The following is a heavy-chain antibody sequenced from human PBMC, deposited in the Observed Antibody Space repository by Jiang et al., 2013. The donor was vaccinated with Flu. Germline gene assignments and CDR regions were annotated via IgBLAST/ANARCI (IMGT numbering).Heavy chain of an antibody. D-gene: IGHD3-22*01. CDR3: ARRGAQDLDSSGSFAFDI. V-gene: IGHV3-21*01. J-gene: IGHJ3*02. Sequence: QLLESGGGLVKPGGSLRLSCAASGFTFSSYSMNWVRQAPGKGLEWVSSISSSSSYIYYADSVKGRFTISRDNAKNSLYLQMNSLRAEDTAVYYCARRGAQDLDSSGSFAFDIWGQGTMVTVSS. CDR1: GFTFSSYS. CDR2: ISSSSSYI.